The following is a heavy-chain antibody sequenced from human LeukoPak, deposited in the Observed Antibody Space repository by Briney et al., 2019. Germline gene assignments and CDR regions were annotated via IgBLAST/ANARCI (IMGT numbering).Heavy chain of an antibody. J-gene: IGHJ6*03. CDR2: INPNSGGT. CDR1: GYTFTGYY. V-gene: IGHV1-2*02. D-gene: IGHD4-11*01. Sequence: ASVKVSCKASGYTFTGYYMHWVRQAPGQGLEWMGWINPNSGGTNYAQKFQGRVTMTRDMSTSTVYMELSSLIFEDTAVYYCATAGTRDYSHGYYYYMDVWGKGTTVTVSS. CDR3: ATAGTRDYSHGYYYYMDV.